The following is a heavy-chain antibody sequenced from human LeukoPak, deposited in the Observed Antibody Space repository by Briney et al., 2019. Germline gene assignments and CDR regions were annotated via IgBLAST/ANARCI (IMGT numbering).Heavy chain of an antibody. Sequence: GESLKISCKGSGYSFTTYWISWVRQMPGKGLEWMGRIDPTDSYTDYSPSFQGHVTISVDKSISTAYLQWYNLKASDTAMYSCARQDYWGQGTLVTVSS. CDR2: IDPTDSYT. CDR3: ARQDY. J-gene: IGHJ4*02. CDR1: GYSFTTYW. V-gene: IGHV5-10-1*01.